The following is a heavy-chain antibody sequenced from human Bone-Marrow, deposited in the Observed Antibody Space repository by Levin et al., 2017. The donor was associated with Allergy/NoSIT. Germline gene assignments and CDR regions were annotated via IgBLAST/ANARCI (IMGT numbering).Heavy chain of an antibody. D-gene: IGHD5-24*01. CDR1: GFTFSSYA. J-gene: IGHJ4*02. CDR3: AKTKHRDGYNPVDY. V-gene: IGHV3-23*01. CDR2: ISGSGGST. Sequence: GGSLRLSCAASGFTFSSYAMSWVRQAPGKGLEWVSAISGSGGSTYYADSVKGRFTISRDNSKNTLYLQMNSLRAEDTAVYYCAKTKHRDGYNPVDYWGQGTLVTVSS.